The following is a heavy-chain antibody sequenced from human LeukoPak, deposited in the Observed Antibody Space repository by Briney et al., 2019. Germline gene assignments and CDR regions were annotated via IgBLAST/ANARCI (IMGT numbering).Heavy chain of an antibody. CDR3: ARNSATTVAPAAGLWVYYFDY. CDR1: GGTFSSYA. D-gene: IGHD4-23*01. J-gene: IGHJ4*02. Sequence: SVKVSCKASGGTFSSYAISWVRQAPGQGLKWMGGIIPIFGTANYAQKLQGRVTMTTDTSTSTAYMELRSLRSDDTAVYYCARNSATTVAPAAGLWVYYFDYWGQGTLVTVSS. V-gene: IGHV1-69*05. CDR2: IIPIFGTA.